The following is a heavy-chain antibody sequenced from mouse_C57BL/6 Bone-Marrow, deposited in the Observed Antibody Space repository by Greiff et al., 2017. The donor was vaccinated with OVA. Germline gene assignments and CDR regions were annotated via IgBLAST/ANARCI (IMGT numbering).Heavy chain of an antibody. CDR1: GFNIKDDY. V-gene: IGHV14-4*01. J-gene: IGHJ3*01. Sequence: VQLKQSGAELVRPGASVKLSCTASGFNIKDDYMHWVKQRPEQGLEWIGWIDPENGDTEYASKFQGKATITADTSSNTAYLQLSSLTSEDTAVYYCTTWGDYDVPFAYWGQGTLVTVSA. D-gene: IGHD2-4*01. CDR2: IDPENGDT. CDR3: TTWGDYDVPFAY.